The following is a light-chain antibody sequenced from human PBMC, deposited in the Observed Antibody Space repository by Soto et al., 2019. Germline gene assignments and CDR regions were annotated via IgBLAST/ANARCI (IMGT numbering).Light chain of an antibody. V-gene: IGKV3-11*01. CDR3: QQRSNWPRIT. Sequence: EIVLTQSPATLSLSPGERATLSCRASQSVSSYLAWYQQKPGQAPRLLIYDASNRATGIPARFSGSGSGTDFTFTMSSLEREDFAVYYCQQRSNWPRITFGKGTRLEIK. J-gene: IGKJ5*01. CDR2: DAS. CDR1: QSVSSY.